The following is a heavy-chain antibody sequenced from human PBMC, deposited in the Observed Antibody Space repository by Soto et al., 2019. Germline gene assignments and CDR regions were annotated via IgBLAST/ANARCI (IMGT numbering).Heavy chain of an antibody. D-gene: IGHD6-19*01. V-gene: IGHV3-7*05. Sequence: EVQLVESGGGLVQPGGSLRLSCAASGFTFSSYWMSWVRQAPGKGLEWVANIKQDGSEKYYVDSVKGRFTISRDNAKNSRYLQMNSLRAEDTAVYYCARRSSGWYDYYYYYGIDVWGQGTTVTVSS. CDR2: IKQDGSEK. J-gene: IGHJ6*02. CDR3: ARRSSGWYDYYYYYGIDV. CDR1: GFTFSSYW.